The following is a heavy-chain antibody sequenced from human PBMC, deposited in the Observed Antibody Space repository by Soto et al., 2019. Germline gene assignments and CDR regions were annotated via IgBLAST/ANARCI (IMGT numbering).Heavy chain of an antibody. CDR3: ARDSGWYRYYYYGMDV. Sequence: SETLSLTCAVYGGSFSGYYWGWIRQPPGKGLEWIGEINHSGSTNYNPSLKSRVTISVDTSKNQFSLKLSSVTAADTAVYYCARDSGWYRYYYYGMDVWGQGTTVTVSS. D-gene: IGHD6-19*01. CDR2: INHSGST. CDR1: GGSFSGYY. J-gene: IGHJ6*02. V-gene: IGHV4-34*01.